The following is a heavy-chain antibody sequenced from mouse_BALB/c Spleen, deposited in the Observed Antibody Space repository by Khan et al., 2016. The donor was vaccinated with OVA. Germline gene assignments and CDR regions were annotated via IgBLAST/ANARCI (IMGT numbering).Heavy chain of an antibody. D-gene: IGHD1-2*01. CDR1: GYSITSGYG. CDR2: ISYSGST. Sequence: EVQLQESGPGLVKPSQSLSLTCTATGYSITSGYGWNWIRQFPGNKLEWMGYISYSGSTNYNPSFKSRISITRDTSKNQFFLQLNSVTTEDTATYYCARTARIKYWGQGTTLTVSS. J-gene: IGHJ2*01. V-gene: IGHV3-2*02. CDR3: ARTARIKY.